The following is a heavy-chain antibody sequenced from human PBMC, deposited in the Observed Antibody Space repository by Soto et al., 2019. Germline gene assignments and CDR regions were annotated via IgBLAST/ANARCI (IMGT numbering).Heavy chain of an antibody. D-gene: IGHD1-1*01. CDR2: ISAYNGNT. V-gene: IGHV1-18*01. J-gene: IGHJ5*02. CDR3: ARDEAYKWNDGGWFDP. Sequence: QVQLVQSGAEVKKPGASVKVSCKASGYTFTSYGISWVRQASGQGLEWMGWISAYNGNTKYAQKLQGRGTMTTDTATSTAHMELRSLRSDDTAVYYCARDEAYKWNDGGWFDPWGQGTLVTVSS. CDR1: GYTFTSYG.